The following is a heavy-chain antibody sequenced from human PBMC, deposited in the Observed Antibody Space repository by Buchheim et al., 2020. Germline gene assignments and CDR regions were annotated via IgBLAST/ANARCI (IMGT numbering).Heavy chain of an antibody. Sequence: QVQLVESGGGVVQPGRSLRLSCAASGFTFSSYGMHWVRQAPGKGLEWVAFIRYDGSNKYYADSVKGRFTISRDNSKNTLYLQMNSLRAEDTAVYYCAKNYDFWSGYYLSYYYYGMDVWGQGTT. D-gene: IGHD3-3*01. CDR3: AKNYDFWSGYYLSYYYYGMDV. J-gene: IGHJ6*02. V-gene: IGHV3-30*02. CDR2: IRYDGSNK. CDR1: GFTFSSYG.